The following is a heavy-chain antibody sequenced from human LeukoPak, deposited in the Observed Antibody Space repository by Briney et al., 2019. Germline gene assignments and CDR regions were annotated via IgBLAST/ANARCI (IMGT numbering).Heavy chain of an antibody. V-gene: IGHV4-59*13. Sequence: SETLSLTCTVSGDFSSNYYWSWVRQAPGKRLEWIGYISLSGSTNYNPSLKGRVTMSFDASKNEVSLKLTTVTAADTAVYYCASPRIAAPGGYYFDYWGQGTLVTVSS. CDR2: ISLSGST. CDR1: GDFSSNYY. D-gene: IGHD6-6*01. CDR3: ASPRIAAPGGYYFDY. J-gene: IGHJ4*02.